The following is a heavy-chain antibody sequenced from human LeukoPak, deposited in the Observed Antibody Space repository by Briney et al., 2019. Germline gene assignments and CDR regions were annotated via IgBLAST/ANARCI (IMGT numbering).Heavy chain of an antibody. CDR2: INDSGST. J-gene: IGHJ4*02. Sequence: SETLSLTCAVYGGSVSDYWSWIRQPPGKGLEWIGEINDSGSTNYNPSLKSRVTVSVDTPKNQFSLKVTSVTAADTAMYYCARGMVIFDRWGQGILVTVSS. CDR3: ARGMVIFDR. D-gene: IGHD2/OR15-2a*01. CDR1: GGSVSDY. V-gene: IGHV4-34*01.